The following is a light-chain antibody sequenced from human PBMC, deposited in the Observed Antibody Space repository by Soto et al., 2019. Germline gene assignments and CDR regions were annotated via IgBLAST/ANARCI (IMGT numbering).Light chain of an antibody. V-gene: IGKV3-11*01. CDR1: QSVSSY. Sequence: ESVFTEAPATLSLSAREKATLSCRAIQSVSSYLAWYQQKAGQAPRLLIYDASNRATGIPARFSGSESETDFTLTISSLESEDFADYYCQKRSIWPSRWRIGQG. CDR3: QKRSIWPSRWR. J-gene: IGKJ1*01. CDR2: DAS.